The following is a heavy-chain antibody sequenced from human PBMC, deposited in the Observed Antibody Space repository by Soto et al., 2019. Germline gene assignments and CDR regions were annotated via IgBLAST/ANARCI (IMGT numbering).Heavy chain of an antibody. Sequence: EVQLVESGGGLVQPGRSLRLSCAASGFPLPAYAMPSVPQGPGKGLERVSSISWKSGHLGYADSVKGRFTISGDNAKNALYLQMNSLRGEDRALYYCAKGASTTVFAFNDYWGEGTLVTVSS. V-gene: IGHV3-9*01. D-gene: IGHD4-17*01. CDR3: AKGASTTVFAFNDY. J-gene: IGHJ4*02. CDR1: GFPLPAYA. CDR2: ISWKSGHL.